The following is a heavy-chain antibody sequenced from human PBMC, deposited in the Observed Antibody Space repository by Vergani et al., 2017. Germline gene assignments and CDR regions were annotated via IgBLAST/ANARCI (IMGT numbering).Heavy chain of an antibody. V-gene: IGHV3-21*01. Sequence: EVQLVESGGGLVKPGGSLRLSCAASGFTFSSYSMNWVRQAPGKGLEWVSSISSSSSYIYYADSVKGRFTISRDNAKNSLYLQMNSLRAEDTAVYYCARNYDFWSGYPSYYFDYWGQGTLVTVSS. CDR2: ISSSSSYI. CDR3: ARNYDFWSGYPSYYFDY. D-gene: IGHD3-3*01. J-gene: IGHJ4*02. CDR1: GFTFSSYS.